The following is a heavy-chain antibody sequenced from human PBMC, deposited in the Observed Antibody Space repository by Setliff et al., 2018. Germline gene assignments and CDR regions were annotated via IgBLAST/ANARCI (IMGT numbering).Heavy chain of an antibody. J-gene: IGHJ4*02. CDR2: INRRGST. V-gene: IGHV4-61*09. CDR3: ARTGTYRYFDY. CDR1: GDSISSRTYY. Sequence: LSLTCTVSGDSISSRTYYWSWLRQPAGKGLEWIGHINRRGSTNFSPSLKSRVTISLDTSKNQFSLKLTSVTAADTAVYYCARTGTYRYFDYWGQGTRVTVSS. D-gene: IGHD1-1*01.